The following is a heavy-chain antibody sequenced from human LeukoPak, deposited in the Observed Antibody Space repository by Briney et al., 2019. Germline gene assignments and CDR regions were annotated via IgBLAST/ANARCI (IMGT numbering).Heavy chain of an antibody. J-gene: IGHJ4*02. Sequence: GGSLRLSCAASGFTFTSYAMSWVRQAPGKGLEWVSAISGSGGSTYYADSVKGRSTISRDNSKNTLYLQMNSLRAEDTAVYYCAKDKYSSGWDVYFDYWGQGTLVTVSS. CDR3: AKDKYSSGWDVYFDY. CDR2: ISGSGGST. V-gene: IGHV3-23*01. CDR1: GFTFTSYA. D-gene: IGHD6-19*01.